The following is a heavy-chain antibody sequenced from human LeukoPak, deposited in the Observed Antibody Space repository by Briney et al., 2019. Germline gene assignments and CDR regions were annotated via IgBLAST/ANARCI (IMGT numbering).Heavy chain of an antibody. J-gene: IGHJ4*02. CDR2: IKNDGSEK. CDR1: GFTFSIYW. Sequence: GGSLRLSCAASGFTFSIYWMSWVRQPPGKGPEWVASIKNDGSEKYYVDSVKGRFTISRDNAKNSLHLQMNSLRAEDTAVYYCARVGTAEGTLEDYWGQGTLVTVSS. CDR3: ARVGTAEGTLEDY. D-gene: IGHD6-13*01. V-gene: IGHV3-7*01.